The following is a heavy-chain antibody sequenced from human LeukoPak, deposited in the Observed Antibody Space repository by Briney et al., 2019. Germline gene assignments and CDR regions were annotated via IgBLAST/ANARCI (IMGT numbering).Heavy chain of an antibody. V-gene: IGHV3-23*01. D-gene: IGHD3-10*01. Sequence: GVSLRLSCAASGFTFSNYAMAWVRQAPGKGLEWLSTVSGRASSTYYVDSVEGRFPISRDNSKNMLYLQMNSLRAEDTALYYCAKSTSWLGEGPVDYWGQGTLVTVSS. CDR3: AKSTSWLGEGPVDY. J-gene: IGHJ4*02. CDR2: VSGRASST. CDR1: GFTFSNYA.